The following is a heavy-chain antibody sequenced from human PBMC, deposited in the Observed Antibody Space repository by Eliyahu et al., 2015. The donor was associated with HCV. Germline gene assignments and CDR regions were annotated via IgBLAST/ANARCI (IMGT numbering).Heavy chain of an antibody. CDR1: GFTFSSYG. D-gene: IGHD5-18*01. Sequence: QVQLVXSGGGVVQPGRSLRLSCAXSGFTFSSYGMHWVXQAPGKGLEWVAVIXYDGSNKYYADSVKGRFTISRDNSKNTLYLQMNSLRAEDTAVYYCARPSSWGSYGYDYYFDYWGQGTLVTVSS. CDR3: ARPSSWGSYGYDYYFDY. V-gene: IGHV3-33*01. CDR2: IXYDGSNK. J-gene: IGHJ4*02.